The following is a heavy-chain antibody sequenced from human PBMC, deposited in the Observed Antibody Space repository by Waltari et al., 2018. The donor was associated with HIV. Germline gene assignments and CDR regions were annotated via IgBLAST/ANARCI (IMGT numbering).Heavy chain of an antibody. CDR2: IASSSSSYS. CDR3: AREMATVYVDY. V-gene: IGHV3-21*01. Sequence: EVQLVESGGGLVKPGGSLRLSCAASGFTFSSYIMNWVRQAPGKGLEWVSSIASSSSSYSYYAESVRGRVTIARDNAKHSLYLQMSSLRAEDTAVYYCAREMATVYVDYWGQGTLVTVSP. J-gene: IGHJ4*02. CDR1: GFTFSSYI. D-gene: IGHD5-12*01.